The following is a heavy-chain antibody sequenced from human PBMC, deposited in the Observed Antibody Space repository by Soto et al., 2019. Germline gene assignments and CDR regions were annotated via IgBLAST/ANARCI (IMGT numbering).Heavy chain of an antibody. D-gene: IGHD6-13*01. J-gene: IGHJ6*02. CDR2: IYYSGST. V-gene: IGHV4-59*01. Sequence: KPSETLSLTCTVSGGSISSYYWSWIRQPPGKGLEWIGYIYYSGSTNYNPSLKSRVTISVDTSKNQFSLKLSSVTAADTAVYYCARGSNLGSSWYHYYYYYGMDVWGQGTTVTVSS. CDR3: ARGSNLGSSWYHYYYYYGMDV. CDR1: GGSISSYY.